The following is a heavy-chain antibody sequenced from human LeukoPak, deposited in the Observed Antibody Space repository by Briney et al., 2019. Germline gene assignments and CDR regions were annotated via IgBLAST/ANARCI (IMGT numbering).Heavy chain of an antibody. Sequence: PGGSLRLSCAASGFTFSSYNMNWVRQAPGKGLEWVSYISSSSGTIYYADSVKGRFTISRDNAKNSLYLQMNSLRAEDTAVYYCARDLAAAGTGGFDYWGQGTLVTVSS. J-gene: IGHJ4*02. CDR2: ISSSSGTI. V-gene: IGHV3-48*04. D-gene: IGHD6-19*01. CDR3: ARDLAAAGTGGFDY. CDR1: GFTFSSYN.